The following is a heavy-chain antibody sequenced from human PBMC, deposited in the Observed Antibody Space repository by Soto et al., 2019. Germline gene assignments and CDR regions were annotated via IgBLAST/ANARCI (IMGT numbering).Heavy chain of an antibody. V-gene: IGHV1-24*01. J-gene: IGHJ5*02. CDR2: FDPRDGKK. CDR3: AKSVDFWGGYPERFDP. D-gene: IGHD3-3*01. CDR1: GYTLTELS. Sequence: ASVKVSCKVSGYTLTELSVHWVRQAPGKGLEWMGGFDPRDGKKIYAQKFQGRVTTTEDTSSDTAYMELNSLRAEDTAVYYCAKSVDFWGGYPERFDPRGQGTLVTVSS.